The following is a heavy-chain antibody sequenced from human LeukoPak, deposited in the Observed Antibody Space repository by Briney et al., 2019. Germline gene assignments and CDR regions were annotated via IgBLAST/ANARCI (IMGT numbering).Heavy chain of an antibody. Sequence: ASVKVSCKASGYTFTGYYMHWVRQAPGQGLEWMGWINPNSGGTNYAQKFQGRVTMTRDTSISTAYMELSRLRSDDTAVYYCASVSYSYGSGGFDYWGQGTLVTVSS. J-gene: IGHJ4*02. V-gene: IGHV1-2*02. CDR1: GYTFTGYY. D-gene: IGHD3-10*01. CDR3: ASVSYSYGSGGFDY. CDR2: INPNSGGT.